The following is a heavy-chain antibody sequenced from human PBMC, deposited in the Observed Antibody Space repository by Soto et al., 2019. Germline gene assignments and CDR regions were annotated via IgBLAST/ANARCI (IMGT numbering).Heavy chain of an antibody. CDR3: AITVTHPGGMDV. J-gene: IGHJ6*02. CDR2: IIPIFGTA. Sequence: QVQLVQSVAEVKKPGSSVNVSCNASGGTFSSYAISWVRQAPGQGLEWMGGIIPIFGTANYAQKFEGRVTITADESTSTSYMELSSLRSEDTAVYYCAITVTHPGGMDVWGQGTTVAVSS. D-gene: IGHD4-4*01. V-gene: IGHV1-69*01. CDR1: GGTFSSYA.